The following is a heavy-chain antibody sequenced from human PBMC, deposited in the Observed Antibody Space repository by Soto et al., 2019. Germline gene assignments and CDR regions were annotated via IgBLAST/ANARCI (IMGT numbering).Heavy chain of an antibody. J-gene: IGHJ6*02. CDR2: ISFTGST. CDR1: GASVSSGSYQ. D-gene: IGHD3-3*01. Sequence: QVQLQESGPGLVKPSETLSLTCAVSGASVSSGSYQWSWIRQSPGKGLEWIGFISFTGSTNSNPSLKSRVTFSVDASKNHFSLKLTSVTAAGTALYFCARLQFYDFWSGSDPLDVWGQGTTVTVSS. V-gene: IGHV4-61*01. CDR3: ARLQFYDFWSGSDPLDV.